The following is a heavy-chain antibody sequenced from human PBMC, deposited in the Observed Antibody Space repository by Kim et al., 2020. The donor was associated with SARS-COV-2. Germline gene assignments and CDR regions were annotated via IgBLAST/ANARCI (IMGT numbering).Heavy chain of an antibody. V-gene: IGHV3-30*04. CDR1: GFTFSTYA. D-gene: IGHD3-9*01. CDR2: TSYDGNKK. Sequence: GGSLRLSCAASGFTFSTYAMHWVRQAPGKGLEWVAVTSYDGNKKYYADSVKGRCTISRDSSKNTLYLQMNSLRVEDTAVYYCARSGRDPNYDIFTYWGQGTQVTVSS. J-gene: IGHJ4*02. CDR3: ARSGRDPNYDIFTY.